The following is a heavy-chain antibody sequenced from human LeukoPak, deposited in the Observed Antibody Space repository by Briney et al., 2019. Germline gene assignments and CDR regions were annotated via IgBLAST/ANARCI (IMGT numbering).Heavy chain of an antibody. D-gene: IGHD2-8*01. Sequence: GGSLRLSCAASGFTFSSYSMNWVRQAPGKGLEWVSSISSSSSYIYYADSVKGRFTISRDNAKNSLYLQMNSLRAEDTAVYYCASGRCTNGVCYKGYYRGQGTLVTVSS. CDR3: ASGRCTNGVCYKGYY. CDR2: ISSSSSYI. CDR1: GFTFSSYS. V-gene: IGHV3-21*01. J-gene: IGHJ4*02.